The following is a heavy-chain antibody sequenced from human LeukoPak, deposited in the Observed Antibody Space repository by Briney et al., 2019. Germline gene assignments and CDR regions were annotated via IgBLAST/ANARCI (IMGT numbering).Heavy chain of an antibody. V-gene: IGHV4-4*07. D-gene: IGHD3-22*01. CDR1: GGSISSYY. CDR2: IYTSGST. CDR3: ARVARITMIVVVITDDPFDI. J-gene: IGHJ3*02. Sequence: SETLSLTCTVSGGSISSYYWSWIRQPAGKGLEWIGRIYTSGSTNYNPSLKSRVTISVDTSKNQFSLKLSSVTAADTAVYYCARVARITMIVVVITDDPFDIWGQGTMVTVSS.